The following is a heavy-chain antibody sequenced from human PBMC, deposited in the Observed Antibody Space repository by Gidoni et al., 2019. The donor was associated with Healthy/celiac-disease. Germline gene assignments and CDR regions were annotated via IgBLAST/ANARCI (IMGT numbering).Heavy chain of an antibody. D-gene: IGHD2-2*01. CDR3: AREGVVPAAIGPVYYFDY. J-gene: IGHJ4*02. CDR2: INAGNGNT. Sequence: QVQLVQSGAEVKKPGASVKVSCKASGYTFTSYAMHWVRQAPGQRLEWMGWINAGNGNTKYSQKCQGRVTITRDTSASTAYMELSSLRSEDTAVYYCAREGVVPAAIGPVYYFDYWGQGTLVTVSS. CDR1: GYTFTSYA. V-gene: IGHV1-3*01.